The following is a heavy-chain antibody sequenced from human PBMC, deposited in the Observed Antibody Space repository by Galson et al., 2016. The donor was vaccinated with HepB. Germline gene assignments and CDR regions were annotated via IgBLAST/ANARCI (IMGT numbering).Heavy chain of an antibody. CDR2: VFHDGDT. D-gene: IGHD2-2*01. J-gene: IGHJ4*02. CDR3: ASLHQLVFLKVFES. Sequence: SETLSLTCAVSGGSISGSSHFWAWIRQPPGGALDWIGGVFHDGDTSYNPSLKSRVTISVDISKNQFSLRLTSVTAADTAVYYCASLHQLVFLKVFESWGQGFLVTVST. V-gene: IGHV4-39*01. CDR1: GGSISGSSHF.